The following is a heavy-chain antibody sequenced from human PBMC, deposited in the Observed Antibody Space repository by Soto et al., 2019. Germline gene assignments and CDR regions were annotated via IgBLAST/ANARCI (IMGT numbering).Heavy chain of an antibody. Sequence: QVQLQQWGAGLLKPSETLSLTCAVYGGSFSGYYWSWIRQPPGKGLEWSGEINHSGSTNYNPSLKSRVTISVDTSKNQFSLKLSSVTAADTAVYYCARGKPAAIDYYYYYYMDVWGKGTTVTVSS. CDR3: ARGKPAAIDYYYYYYMDV. CDR1: GGSFSGYY. V-gene: IGHV4-34*01. J-gene: IGHJ6*03. D-gene: IGHD2-2*01. CDR2: INHSGST.